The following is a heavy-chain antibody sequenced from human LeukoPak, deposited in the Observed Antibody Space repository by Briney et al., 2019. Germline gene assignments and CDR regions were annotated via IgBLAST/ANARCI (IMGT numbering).Heavy chain of an antibody. J-gene: IGHJ1*01. D-gene: IGHD3-22*01. Sequence: SGGSLRLSCAASGFTFSSYAMSWVRQAPGEGLEWVSAISGSGGSTYYADSVKGRFTISRDSSKNTLYLQMNSLRAEDTAVYYCAKAGTFSTDSSGEYFQHWGQGTLVTVSS. CDR3: AKAGTFSTDSSGEYFQH. V-gene: IGHV3-23*01. CDR2: ISGSGGST. CDR1: GFTFSSYA.